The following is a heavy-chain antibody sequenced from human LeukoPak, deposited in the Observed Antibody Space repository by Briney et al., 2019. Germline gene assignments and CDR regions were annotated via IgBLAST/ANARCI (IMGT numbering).Heavy chain of an antibody. CDR1: GGSISSSSYY. CDR2: IYYSGST. Sequence: SQALSLTCTVSGGSISSSSYYWGWIRQPPGEGLEWIGNIYYSGSTYYNPSLKSRVTISVDTSKNQFSLKLSSVTAADTAFYYCARGVSSSWSSAAFQPFDFWGQGTLVTVSS. D-gene: IGHD6-13*01. V-gene: IGHV4-39*07. CDR3: ARGVSSSWSSAAFQPFDF. J-gene: IGHJ4*02.